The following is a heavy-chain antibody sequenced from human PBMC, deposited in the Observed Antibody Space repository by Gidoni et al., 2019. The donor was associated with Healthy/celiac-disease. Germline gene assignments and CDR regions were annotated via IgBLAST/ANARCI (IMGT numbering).Heavy chain of an antibody. CDR1: GFTFSSYS. V-gene: IGHV3-21*01. D-gene: IGHD3-22*01. CDR3: AREAFYDSSGYYYY. J-gene: IGHJ4*02. CDR2: ISSSSSYI. Sequence: EVQLVESGGGLCNPRGSLRLSCAASGFTFSSYSMNWVRQAPGKGLGWVSTISSSSSYIYYADSVKGRFTSSRDNAKNSLYLQMNSLRAEDTAVYYCAREAFYDSSGYYYYWGQGTLVTVSS.